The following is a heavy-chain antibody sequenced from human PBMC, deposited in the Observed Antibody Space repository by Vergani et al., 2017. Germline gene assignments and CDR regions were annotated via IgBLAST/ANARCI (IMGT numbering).Heavy chain of an antibody. V-gene: IGHV1-69*01. CDR1: GVTFSSYA. Sequence: QVQLVQSGAEVKKPGSSLKVSCKASGVTFSSYAISWVRQAPGQGLEWMGGIIPIFGTANYAQRFQGRVTITADESTSTAYMELSSLRSEDTAVYYCARGEKYGDYKDWFDRWGQGTLVTVSS. J-gene: IGHJ5*02. D-gene: IGHD4-17*01. CDR3: ARGEKYGDYKDWFDR. CDR2: IIPIFGTA.